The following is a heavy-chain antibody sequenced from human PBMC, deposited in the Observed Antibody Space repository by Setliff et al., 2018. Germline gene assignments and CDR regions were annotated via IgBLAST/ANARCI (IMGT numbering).Heavy chain of an antibody. D-gene: IGHD2-15*01. J-gene: IGHJ4*02. CDR3: AKGCHAGCFWSDC. V-gene: IGHV3-23*03. Sequence: GGSLRLSCAASGFTSSPYAMSWVRQAPGKGLEWVSTIYSGDRNTFYIDSVKGRFTVSRDDSKNTLYLQMNSLRAEDTAVYYCAKGCHAGCFWSDCWGQGTLVTVSS. CDR2: IYSGDRNT. CDR1: GFTSSPYA.